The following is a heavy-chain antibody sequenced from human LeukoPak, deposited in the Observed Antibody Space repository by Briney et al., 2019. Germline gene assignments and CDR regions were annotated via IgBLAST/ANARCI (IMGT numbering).Heavy chain of an antibody. J-gene: IGHJ5*02. CDR1: GGSNY. CDR3: AKHSNWNAGVDWFDP. V-gene: IGHV4-59*08. D-gene: IGHD1-20*01. Sequence: PLETLSLTCTVSGGSNYWSWIRQPPGKGLEWIAYIHYSGSTNYNPSLKSRVTISIDTSKNRFSLKLNSVTAADTAVYYCAKHSNWNAGVDWFDPWGQGTLVTVSS. CDR2: IHYSGST.